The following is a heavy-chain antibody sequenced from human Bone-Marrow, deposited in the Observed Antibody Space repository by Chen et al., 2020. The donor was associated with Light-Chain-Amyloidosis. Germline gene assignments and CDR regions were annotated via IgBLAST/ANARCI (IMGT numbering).Heavy chain of an antibody. D-gene: IGHD5-12*01. CDR2: IYPDASDA. V-gene: IGHV5-51*01. Sequence: EVQLEQSGPEVKKPGESLKISCKGSGYTFPNYWIGWVRQMPGKGLEWMWVIYPDASDARYSPCFEGQVTISADKSITTAYLQWRSLKASDTDMYYCAGRRDGYNFDYWGQGTLVTVSS. CDR1: GYTFPNYW. CDR3: AGRRDGYNFDY. J-gene: IGHJ4*02.